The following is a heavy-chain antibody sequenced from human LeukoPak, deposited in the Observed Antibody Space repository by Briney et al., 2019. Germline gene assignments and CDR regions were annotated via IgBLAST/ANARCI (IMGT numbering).Heavy chain of an antibody. D-gene: IGHD6-13*01. CDR3: AKDAQSSSWYRPLIYYYYYMDV. CDR2: ISGSGGST. CDR1: GFTFSSYA. Sequence: PGGSLRLSCAASGFTFSSYAMSWVRQAPGKGLEWVSAISGSGGSTYYADSVKGRFTISRDNSKNTLYLQMNSLRAEDTAVYYCAKDAQSSSWYRPLIYYYYYMDVWGKGTTVTVSS. V-gene: IGHV3-23*01. J-gene: IGHJ6*03.